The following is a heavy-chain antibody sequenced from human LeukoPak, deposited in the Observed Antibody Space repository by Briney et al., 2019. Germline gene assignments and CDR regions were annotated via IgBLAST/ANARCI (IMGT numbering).Heavy chain of an antibody. CDR2: IYYSGST. CDR3: ARVYTYGSPTSYLDY. V-gene: IGHV4-61*05. CDR1: GGSISSSRYH. J-gene: IGHJ4*02. Sequence: SETLSLTCTVSGGSISSSRYHWGWIRQPPGKGLEWIGYIYYSGSTNYNPSLKSRVTISVDTSKNQFSLKLSSVTAADTAVYYCARVYTYGSPTSYLDYRGQGTVVTVSS. D-gene: IGHD5-18*01.